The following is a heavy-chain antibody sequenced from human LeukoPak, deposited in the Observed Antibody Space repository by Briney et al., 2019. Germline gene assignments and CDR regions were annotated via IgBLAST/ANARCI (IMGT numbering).Heavy chain of an antibody. J-gene: IGHJ3*02. CDR2: IIGGGNT. Sequence: GGSLRLSCAASGFTFSNYAMSWVRQAPGKGLEWVSTIIGGGNTFYADSVKGRFTISRDNSKNTAYLQMNSLRAEDTALYYCAKDGQLGSSDAFDIWGRGTMVTVSS. V-gene: IGHV3-23*01. D-gene: IGHD1-1*01. CDR3: AKDGQLGSSDAFDI. CDR1: GFTFSNYA.